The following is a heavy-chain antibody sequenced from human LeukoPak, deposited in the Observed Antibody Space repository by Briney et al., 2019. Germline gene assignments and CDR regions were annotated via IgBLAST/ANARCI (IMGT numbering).Heavy chain of an antibody. J-gene: IGHJ6*03. CDR1: GFSFDDYG. D-gene: IGHD2-2*01. V-gene: IGHV3-20*04. CDR2: ISRNGGNT. CDR3: ARASRSSSCYGGACYFYYMDV. Sequence: GGSLRLSCAISGFSFDDYGVSWVRQAPGKGLEWVSGISRNGGNTGYADSVKGRFTISRDNAKNSLYLQMNSLRGDDTALYYCARASRSSSCYGGACYFYYMDVWGKGTTVTVSS.